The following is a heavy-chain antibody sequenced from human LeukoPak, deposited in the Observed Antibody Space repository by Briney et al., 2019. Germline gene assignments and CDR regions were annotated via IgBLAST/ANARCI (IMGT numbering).Heavy chain of an antibody. V-gene: IGHV4-61*02. CDR3: ARDRRFGEFGY. J-gene: IGHJ4*02. Sequence: SETLSLTCTVSGGSISSGSYYWSWIRQPAGKGLEWIGRIYTSGSTNYNPSLKSRVTISVDTSKNQFSLKLSSVTAADTAVYYCARDRRFGEFGYWGQGTLVTVSS. D-gene: IGHD3-10*01. CDR1: GGSISSGSYY. CDR2: IYTSGST.